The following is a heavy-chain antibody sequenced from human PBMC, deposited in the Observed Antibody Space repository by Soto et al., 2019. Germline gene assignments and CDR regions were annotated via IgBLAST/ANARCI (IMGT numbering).Heavy chain of an antibody. CDR2: IYYSGST. CDR3: ARTTVARGGDAFDI. CDR1: GGSISSYY. D-gene: IGHD4-17*01. V-gene: IGHV4-59*01. J-gene: IGHJ3*02. Sequence: SETLSLTCTVSGGSISSYYWSWIRQPPGKGLEWIGYIYYSGSTNYNPSLKSRVTISVDTSKNQFSLKLSSVTAADTAVYYCARTTVARGGDAFDIWGQGTMVTVSS.